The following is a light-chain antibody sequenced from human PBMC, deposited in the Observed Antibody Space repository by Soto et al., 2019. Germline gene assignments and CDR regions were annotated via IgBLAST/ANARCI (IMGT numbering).Light chain of an antibody. Sequence: DIQMTQSRSSLSASVGDRVTITCRASQGISNSLAWYQQKPGKDPKLLMYLASTLQSGVPARFSSSGSGTNFTLTISSLQPEDCATYDGQQLIRFTTKFGRGTKVDI. CDR1: QGISNS. CDR2: LAS. V-gene: IGKV1-9*01. J-gene: IGKJ1*01. CDR3: QQLIRFTTK.